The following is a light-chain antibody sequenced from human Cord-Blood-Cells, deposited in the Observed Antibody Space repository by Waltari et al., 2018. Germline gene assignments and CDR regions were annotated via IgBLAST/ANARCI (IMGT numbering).Light chain of an antibody. Sequence: DIQMTQSPSTLSASVGERVTITCRASQSISSWFAWYQQKPGKAPKLLIYDSSSLESGVPSRFIGSGSWTEFTLTISSLQPDDFATYYCQQYNSYSITFGQGTRLEIK. CDR3: QQYNSYSIT. CDR1: QSISSW. J-gene: IGKJ5*01. CDR2: DSS. V-gene: IGKV1-5*01.